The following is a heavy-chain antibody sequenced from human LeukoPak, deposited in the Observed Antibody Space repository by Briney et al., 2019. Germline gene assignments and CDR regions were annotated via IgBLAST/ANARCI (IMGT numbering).Heavy chain of an antibody. Sequence: GGSLRLSCAASGFTFSSYSMNWVRQAPGKGLEWVAVISYDGSNKYYADSVKGRFTISRDNSKNTLYLQMNSLRAEDTAVYYCAKAVSYVFDYWGQGTLVTVSS. CDR3: AKAVSYVFDY. V-gene: IGHV3-30*18. CDR2: ISYDGSNK. CDR1: GFTFSSYS. D-gene: IGHD3-16*01. J-gene: IGHJ4*02.